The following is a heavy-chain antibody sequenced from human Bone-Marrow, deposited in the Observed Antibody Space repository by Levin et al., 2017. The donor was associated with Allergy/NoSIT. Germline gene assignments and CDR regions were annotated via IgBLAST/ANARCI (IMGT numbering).Heavy chain of an antibody. V-gene: IGHV4-59*08. CDR3: ARTFGYCSGGSCYRYYFDY. CDR1: GGSISSYY. Sequence: SCTVSGGSISSYYWSWIRQPPGKGLEWIGYIYYSGSTNYNPSLKSRVTISVDTSKNQFSLKLSSVTAADTAVYYCARTFGYCSGGSCYRYYFDYWGQGTLVTVSS. D-gene: IGHD2-15*01. CDR2: IYYSGST. J-gene: IGHJ4*02.